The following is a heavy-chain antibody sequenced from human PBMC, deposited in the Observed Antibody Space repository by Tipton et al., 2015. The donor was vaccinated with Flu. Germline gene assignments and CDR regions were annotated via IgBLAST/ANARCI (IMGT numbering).Heavy chain of an antibody. D-gene: IGHD4-11*01. CDR2: IYHTGST. V-gene: IGHV4-38-2*01. CDR3: ARRDFSNYVSQPKNWFDL. Sequence: TLSLTCAVSGSSISSGYYWGWIRQPPGKGLEWIGRIYHTGSTYYNASLRSRVTISLDGPRGQFSLRLTSVTAADTAVYFCARRDFSNYVSQPKNWFDLWGQGTLVTVSS. CDR1: GSSISSGYY. J-gene: IGHJ5*01.